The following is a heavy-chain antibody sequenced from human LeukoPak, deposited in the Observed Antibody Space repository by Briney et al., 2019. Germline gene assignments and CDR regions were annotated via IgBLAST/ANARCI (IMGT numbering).Heavy chain of an antibody. D-gene: IGHD6-13*01. J-gene: IGHJ6*03. CDR3: ARGGSAEQLVHGEYYYYYMDV. V-gene: IGHV1-69*05. CDR2: IIPIFGTA. Sequence: SVKVSCKASGGTFSSYAISWVRQAPGQGLEWMGGIIPIFGTANYAQKFKGRVTITTDESTSTAYMELSSLRSEDTAVYYCARGGSAEQLVHGEYYYYYMDVWGKGTTVTVSS. CDR1: GGTFSSYA.